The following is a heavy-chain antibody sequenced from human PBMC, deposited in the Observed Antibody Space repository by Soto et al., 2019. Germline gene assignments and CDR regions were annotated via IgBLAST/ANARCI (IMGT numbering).Heavy chain of an antibody. J-gene: IGHJ4*02. CDR3: ADYVGNSVYFDY. CDR2: IYYSGST. D-gene: IGHD4-17*01. Sequence: QVQLQESGPGLVKPSQTLSLTCTVSGGSISSGDYYWSWIRQHPGKGLEWIGYIYYSGSTYYTRSHYSHITIPVNTSKIEFSLKLCSVTAANTAVDYCADYVGNSVYFDYWGQGTLVTVSS. V-gene: IGHV4-30-4*01. CDR1: GGSISSGDYY.